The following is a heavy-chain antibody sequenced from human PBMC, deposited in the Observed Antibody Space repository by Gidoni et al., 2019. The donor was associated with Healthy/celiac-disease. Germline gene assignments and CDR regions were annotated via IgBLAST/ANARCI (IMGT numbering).Heavy chain of an antibody. CDR1: GYTFTVYD. Sequence: QVQLVQSGAEVKKPGASVRVSCKASGYTFTVYDIHWVRQAPGQGLEWMGWINPNSGGTNYAQKFQGRVTMTRDTSISTVYMELSRLTSDDTAVYYCARDGYSGTYYKWSQGTLVTVSS. V-gene: IGHV1-2*02. CDR2: INPNSGGT. J-gene: IGHJ4*02. CDR3: ARDGYSGTYYK. D-gene: IGHD1-26*01.